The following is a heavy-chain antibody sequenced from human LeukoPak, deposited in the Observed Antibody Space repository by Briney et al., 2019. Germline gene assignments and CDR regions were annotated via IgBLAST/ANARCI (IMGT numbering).Heavy chain of an antibody. CDR1: GGSISFISSSTYY. V-gene: IGHV4-39*01. CDR2: LYYGESS. CDR3: ARQLPTAAADTRGYFDY. Sequence: SETLSLTCTVSGGSISFISSSTYYWGWIRQAPGKGPEWIGSLYYGESSHYNPSLKSRATLSVDTSNNQFSLKLTSVTAADAAVYFCARQLPTAAADTRGYFDYWGQGTVVTVSS. D-gene: IGHD6-25*01. J-gene: IGHJ4*02.